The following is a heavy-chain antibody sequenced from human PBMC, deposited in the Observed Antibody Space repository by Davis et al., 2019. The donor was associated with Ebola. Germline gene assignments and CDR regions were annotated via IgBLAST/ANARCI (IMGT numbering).Heavy chain of an antibody. J-gene: IGHJ5*02. CDR2: INHTGST. V-gene: IGHV4-34*01. CDR1: GGSFSGYF. Sequence: SETLSLTCAVYGGSFSGYFWSWIRQSPGKGLEWIAEINHTGSTNFNPSLKSRVTISVDRSKNQFSLRLTSVTAADTAVYFCARGAYQGWFDPWGQGTLVTVSS. CDR3: ARGAYQGWFDP.